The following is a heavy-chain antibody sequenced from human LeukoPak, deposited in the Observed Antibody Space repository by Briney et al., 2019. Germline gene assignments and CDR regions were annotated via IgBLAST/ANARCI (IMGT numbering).Heavy chain of an antibody. Sequence: GGSLRLSCAASGFTFSSYAMHWVRQAPGKGLEWVAVISYDGSNKYYADSVKGRFTISRDNSKNTLYLQMNSLRAEDTAVYYCAKDIGARAFDIWGQGTMVTVSS. D-gene: IGHD3-16*01. V-gene: IGHV3-30-3*01. J-gene: IGHJ3*02. CDR1: GFTFSSYA. CDR3: AKDIGARAFDI. CDR2: ISYDGSNK.